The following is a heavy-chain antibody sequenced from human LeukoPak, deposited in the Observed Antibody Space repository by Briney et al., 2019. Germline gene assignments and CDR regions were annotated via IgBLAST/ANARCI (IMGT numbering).Heavy chain of an antibody. D-gene: IGHD3-10*01. CDR2: IYYSGST. CDR1: GGSISSYY. V-gene: IGHV4-59*08. J-gene: IGHJ4*02. Sequence: SETLSLTCTVSGGSISSYYWSWIRQPPGKGLEWIGYIYYSGSTSYNPSLKSRVTISVDTSKNQFSLKLSSVTAADTAVYYCARVVSGSYYNVYQVDYWGQGTLVTVSS. CDR3: ARVVSGSYYNVYQVDY.